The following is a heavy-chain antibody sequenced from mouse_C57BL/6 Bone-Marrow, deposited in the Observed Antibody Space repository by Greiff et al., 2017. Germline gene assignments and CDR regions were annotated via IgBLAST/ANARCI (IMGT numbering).Heavy chain of an antibody. Sequence: QVQLQQPGAELVKPGASVKLSCKASGYTFTSYWMHWVKQRPGQGLEWIGMIHPNSGSTNYNEKFKSKATLTVDKSSSTAYMQLSSLTSEDSAVYYCAREGGIYYYGSSWYFDVWGTGTTVTVSS. CDR2: IHPNSGST. V-gene: IGHV1-64*01. CDR1: GYTFTSYW. CDR3: AREGGIYYYGSSWYFDV. J-gene: IGHJ1*03. D-gene: IGHD1-1*01.